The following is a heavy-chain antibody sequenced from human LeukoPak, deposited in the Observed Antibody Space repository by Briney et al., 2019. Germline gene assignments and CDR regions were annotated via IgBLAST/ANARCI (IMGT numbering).Heavy chain of an antibody. D-gene: IGHD6-13*01. Sequence: ASVKVSCKASGYTFTSYDINWVRQAPGQGLEWMGWISAYNGNTNYAQKLQGRVTMTTHTSTSTAYMELRSLRSDDTAVYYCARDWLGYSSSWYGVYYYYGMDVWGQGTTVTVSS. CDR3: ARDWLGYSSSWYGVYYYYGMDV. CDR1: GYTFTSYD. CDR2: ISAYNGNT. V-gene: IGHV1-18*01. J-gene: IGHJ6*02.